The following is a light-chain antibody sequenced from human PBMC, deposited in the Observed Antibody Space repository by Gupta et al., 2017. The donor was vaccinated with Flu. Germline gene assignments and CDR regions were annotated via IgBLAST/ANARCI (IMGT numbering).Light chain of an antibody. Sequence: FVLTQSPGTLSLSPGERATLSCRAGQSVSGSLAWYQQKPGQAPRLLIYAASNRATGIPARFSGSGSGTDFTLTISSLEPEDFAVYYCQQRANWPLTFGGGTKVEIK. V-gene: IGKV3-11*01. CDR1: QSVSGS. CDR3: QQRANWPLT. CDR2: AAS. J-gene: IGKJ4*01.